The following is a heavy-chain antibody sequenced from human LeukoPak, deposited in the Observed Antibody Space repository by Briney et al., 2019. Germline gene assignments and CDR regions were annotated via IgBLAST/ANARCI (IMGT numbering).Heavy chain of an antibody. J-gene: IGHJ4*02. CDR2: IFYAGST. CDR3: ARIGPILGAAWVDY. CDR1: GYSISSNHW. D-gene: IGHD3-3*02. Sequence: SDTLSLTCAVSGYSISSNHWWGWIRQPPGKGLEWIGYIFYAGSTYYNPSLKSRVTMSVDTSKNQFSLRLSSVTAVDTAVYYCARIGPILGAAWVDYWGQETLVSVSS. V-gene: IGHV4-28*01.